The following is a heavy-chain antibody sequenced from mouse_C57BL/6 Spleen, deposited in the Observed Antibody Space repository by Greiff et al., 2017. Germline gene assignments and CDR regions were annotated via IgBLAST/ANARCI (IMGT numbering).Heavy chain of an antibody. CDR2: IDPEDGET. J-gene: IGHJ2*01. Sequence: VHVKQSGAELVKPGASVKLSCTASGFNIKDYYMHWVKQRTEQGLEWIGRIDPEDGETKYAPKVQGKATITADTSSNTAYLQLSSLTSEDTAVYYCARGTVVASYYFDYWGQGTTLTVSS. V-gene: IGHV14-2*01. CDR1: GFNIKDYY. CDR3: ARGTVVASYYFDY. D-gene: IGHD1-1*01.